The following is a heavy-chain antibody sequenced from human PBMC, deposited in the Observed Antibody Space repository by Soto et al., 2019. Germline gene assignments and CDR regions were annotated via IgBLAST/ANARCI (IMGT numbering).Heavy chain of an antibody. V-gene: IGHV4-34*01. CDR1: GGSFSGYY. Sequence: LPETLSLTCAVYGGSFSGYYWSWIRQPPGKGLEWIGEINHSGSTNYNPSLKSRVTISVDTSKNQFSLKLSSVTAADTAVYYCALTWIQLSYFDYWGQGTQVTVSS. J-gene: IGHJ4*02. CDR2: INHSGST. CDR3: ALTWIQLSYFDY. D-gene: IGHD5-18*01.